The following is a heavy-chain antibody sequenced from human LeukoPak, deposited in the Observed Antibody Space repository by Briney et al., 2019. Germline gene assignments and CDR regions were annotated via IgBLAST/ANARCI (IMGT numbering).Heavy chain of an antibody. CDR3: ARDRSGGSCLDY. J-gene: IGHJ4*02. CDR2: IKQDGSEK. D-gene: IGHD2-15*01. CDR1: GFTFSSYW. Sequence: GGSLRLSCAASGFTFSSYWMSWVRQAPGKGLEWVANIKQDGSEKYYVDSVKGRFPISRDNAKNSLYLHMNSLRAEDTAVYYCARDRSGGSCLDYWGQGTLVTVSS. V-gene: IGHV3-7*01.